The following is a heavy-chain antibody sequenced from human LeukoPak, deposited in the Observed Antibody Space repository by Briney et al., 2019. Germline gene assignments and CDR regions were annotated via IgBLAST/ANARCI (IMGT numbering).Heavy chain of an antibody. CDR3: AREANSPTARYWYFDL. D-gene: IGHD2-21*01. CDR1: GGSVSSYY. Sequence: SETLSLTCTVCGGSVSSYYLSWLRQSPGKGLEWIGYVYYSGSTNYNPALKSRVTISLDTSENQFSLKLSSVTAADTAVYYCAREANSPTARYWYFDLWGRGTQVTVSS. J-gene: IGHJ2*01. V-gene: IGHV4-59*02. CDR2: VYYSGST.